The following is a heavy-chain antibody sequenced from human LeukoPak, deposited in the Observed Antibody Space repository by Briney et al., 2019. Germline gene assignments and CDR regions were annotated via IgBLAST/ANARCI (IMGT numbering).Heavy chain of an antibody. D-gene: IGHD3-22*01. J-gene: IGHJ3*02. CDR2: IYYTGST. Sequence: SETLSLTCTVSGGSKSSYYWSWIRQPPGKGLEWIGYIYYTGSTDYNPSLKSRVTISVDTSKNQFSLKLSSVTAADAALYYCARDYTMTHAFDIWGQGTLVTVSS. CDR1: GGSKSSYY. CDR3: ARDYTMTHAFDI. V-gene: IGHV4-59*01.